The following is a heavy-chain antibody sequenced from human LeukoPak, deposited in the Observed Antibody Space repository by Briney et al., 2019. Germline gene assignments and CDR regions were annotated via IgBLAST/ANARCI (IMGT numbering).Heavy chain of an antibody. J-gene: IGHJ5*02. V-gene: IGHV3-74*01. Sequence: QPGGSLRLSCAASGPAFSTYWMHWVRQAPGKGLVWVSRVSGDGTTTSYADSVKGRFTISRDNAKNTLYLQMSSLRADDTAVYYCARDLCVGRGCQYNNYFDPWGQGTLVTVSS. CDR1: GPAFSTYW. CDR3: ARDLCVGRGCQYNNYFDP. D-gene: IGHD2-15*01. CDR2: VSGDGTTT.